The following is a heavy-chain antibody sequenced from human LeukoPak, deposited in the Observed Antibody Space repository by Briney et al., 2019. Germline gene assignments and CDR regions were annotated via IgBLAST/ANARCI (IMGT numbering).Heavy chain of an antibody. Sequence: GGSLRLSCAASGFSFSSFSMNWVRQAPGKGLEWVSSISTSSIYIYYADSLKGRFTISRDNAENSLYLQMNSLRAEDTALYYCAKDATAVPGTVYMDVWGKGTTVTISS. CDR3: AKDATAVPGTVYMDV. CDR1: GFSFSSFS. V-gene: IGHV3-21*01. CDR2: ISTSSIYI. J-gene: IGHJ6*03. D-gene: IGHD2-2*01.